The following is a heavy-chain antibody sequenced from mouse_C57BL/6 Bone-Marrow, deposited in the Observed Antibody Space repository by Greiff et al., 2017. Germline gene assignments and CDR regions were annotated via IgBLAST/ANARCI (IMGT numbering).Heavy chain of an antibody. CDR1: GYTFTDYT. CDR3: AFLLRDGYFDV. V-gene: IGHV1-78*01. CDR2: IYPRDGST. J-gene: IGHJ1*03. Sequence: QVQLKESDAELVKPGASVKISCKVSGYTFTDYTIHWMKQRPEQGLEWIGNIYPRDGSTKYNEKFKGKATLTADKSSSTAYMQLNSLTSEDSAVYFCAFLLRDGYFDVWGTGTTVTVSS. D-gene: IGHD1-1*01.